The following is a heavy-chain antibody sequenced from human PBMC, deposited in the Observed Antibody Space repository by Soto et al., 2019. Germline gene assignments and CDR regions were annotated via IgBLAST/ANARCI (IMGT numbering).Heavy chain of an antibody. J-gene: IGHJ4*02. CDR1: GGSFSTYG. CDR2: ILPLLGTT. D-gene: IGHD1-26*01. V-gene: IGHV1-69*01. CDR3: AREADRRSLHLFEY. Sequence: QVQLVQSGAEVKKPGASVKVSCMASGGSFSTYGVSWVRQAPGQGLEWMGGILPLLGTTNYAQKFQGRVTITADESMTTTYMEMRSLRSDDTAVYFCAREADRRSLHLFEYWGQGTLVTVSS.